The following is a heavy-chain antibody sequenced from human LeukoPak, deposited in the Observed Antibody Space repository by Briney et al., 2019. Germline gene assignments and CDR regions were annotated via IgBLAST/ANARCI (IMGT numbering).Heavy chain of an antibody. CDR1: GFTLTNYT. CDR2: LGTAGDT. D-gene: IGHD5-24*01. CDR3: ARQSTPHGNFDY. V-gene: IGHV3-13*01. Sequence: GGSLRLSCAASGFTLTNYTMHWVRQPAGEGLEWVSALGTAGDTFYPGSVKGRFTISRDNAKKSLFLQMNSLRVEDTAIYYCARQSTPHGNFDYWGQGTLVTVSS. J-gene: IGHJ4*02.